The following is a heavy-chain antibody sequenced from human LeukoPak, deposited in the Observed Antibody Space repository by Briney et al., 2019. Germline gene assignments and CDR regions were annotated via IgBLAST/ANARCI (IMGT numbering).Heavy chain of an antibody. V-gene: IGHV3-21*01. D-gene: IGHD1-14*01. CDR2: ISRSSTYI. Sequence: GGSLRLSCTASGFIFSNYNMNWVRLAPGKGLEWVSSISRSSTYIYYAESTKGRFTISRDNAKNSLYLQMNSLRAEDTAVYYCARDTDGPPDFDYWGQGTLVTVSS. J-gene: IGHJ4*02. CDR3: ARDTDGPPDFDY. CDR1: GFIFSNYN.